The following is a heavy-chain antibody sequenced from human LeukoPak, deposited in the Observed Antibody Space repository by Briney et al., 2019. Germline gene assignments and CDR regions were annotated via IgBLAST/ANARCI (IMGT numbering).Heavy chain of an antibody. D-gene: IGHD3-22*01. CDR1: GGSISSYY. V-gene: IGHV4-59*08. Sequence: SETLSLTCTVSGGSISSYYWSWIRQPPGKGLEWIGYIYYSGSTNYNPSLKSRVTISVDTSKNQFSLKLSSVTAADTAVYYCARGPYYYDSSGYLGYFDYWGQGTLGTVSS. CDR2: IYYSGST. J-gene: IGHJ4*02. CDR3: ARGPYYYDSSGYLGYFDY.